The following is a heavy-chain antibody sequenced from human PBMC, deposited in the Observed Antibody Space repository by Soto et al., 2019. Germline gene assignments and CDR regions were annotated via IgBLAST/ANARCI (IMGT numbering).Heavy chain of an antibody. Sequence: KPSETLSLTCAVYGGSFSGYYWSWIRQPPGKGLEWIGEINHSGSTNYNPSLKSRVTISVDTSKNQFSLKLSSVTAADTAVYYCARGRRSSARGKNWFDPWGQGTLVTVSS. V-gene: IGHV4-34*01. CDR2: INHSGST. J-gene: IGHJ5*02. D-gene: IGHD3-10*01. CDR1: GGSFSGYY. CDR3: ARGRRSSARGKNWFDP.